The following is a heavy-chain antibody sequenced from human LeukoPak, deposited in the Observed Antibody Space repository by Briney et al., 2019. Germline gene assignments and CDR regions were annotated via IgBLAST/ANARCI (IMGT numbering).Heavy chain of an antibody. CDR1: GFTFGDYA. V-gene: IGHV3-49*04. CDR2: IRSKAYGGTT. Sequence: GRSLRLSCTASGFTFGDYAMSWVRQAPGKGLEWVGFIRSKAYGGTTENAASVKGRFTISRDDSKSIAYLQMNSLKTEDTAVYYCTGGPTRYDYVWGSWPDFDYWGQGTLVTVSS. D-gene: IGHD3-16*01. CDR3: TGGPTRYDYVWGSWPDFDY. J-gene: IGHJ4*02.